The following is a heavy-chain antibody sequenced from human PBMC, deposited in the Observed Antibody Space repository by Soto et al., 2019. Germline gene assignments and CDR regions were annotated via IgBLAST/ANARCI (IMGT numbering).Heavy chain of an antibody. CDR2: IYYSGST. D-gene: IGHD4-17*01. V-gene: IGHV4-39*01. Sequence: SQPLSVTCSVGGGSSSSSSYYCGWIRQPPGKGLEWIGSIYYSGSTFYNPSLKSRVTISVDTSKNQFSLKLSSVTAADTAVYYCATFYGDYVSYWGQGTLVTVSS. CDR1: GGSSSSSSYY. J-gene: IGHJ4*02. CDR3: ATFYGDYVSY.